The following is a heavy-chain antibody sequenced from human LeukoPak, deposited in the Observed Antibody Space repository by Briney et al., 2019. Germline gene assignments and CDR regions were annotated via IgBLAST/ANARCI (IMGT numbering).Heavy chain of an antibody. D-gene: IGHD2-8*01. V-gene: IGHV4-34*01. CDR1: GGSFSGYY. CDR2: INHSGST. Sequence: NPSETLSLTCAVYGGSFSGYYWSWIRQPPGKGLEWIGEINHSGSTNYNPSLKSRVTISVDTSKNQFSLKLSSVTAADTAVYYCARGYIVLMVYAISPIYFDYWGQGTLVTVSS. J-gene: IGHJ4*02. CDR3: ARGYIVLMVYAISPIYFDY.